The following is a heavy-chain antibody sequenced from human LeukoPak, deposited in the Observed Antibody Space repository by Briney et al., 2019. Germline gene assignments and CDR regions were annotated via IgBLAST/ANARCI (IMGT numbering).Heavy chain of an antibody. CDR1: GGSISSYY. Sequence: SETLSLTCTVSGGSISSYYWSWIRQPPGKGLEWIGYIYYSGSTNYNPSLKSRVTISVDTSKNQFSLKLSSVTAAGTAVYYCARGEYQLLWGYYYYGMDVWGKGTTVTVSS. V-gene: IGHV4-59*01. J-gene: IGHJ6*04. D-gene: IGHD2-2*01. CDR3: ARGEYQLLWGYYYYGMDV. CDR2: IYYSGST.